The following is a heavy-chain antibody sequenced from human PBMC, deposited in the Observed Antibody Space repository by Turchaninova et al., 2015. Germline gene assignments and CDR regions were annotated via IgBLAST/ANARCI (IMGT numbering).Heavy chain of an antibody. CDR1: GGSFSGYF. CDR3: ARGWSNYGSGSYDFDN. D-gene: IGHD3-10*01. V-gene: IGHV4-34*01. J-gene: IGHJ4*02. CDR2: ISHSGST. Sequence: QVQLQKWGAGLLKPSAPLSRTGGVYGGSFSGYFWNWIRQPPGKGLEWIGEISHSGSTNYNPSLKSRVTISIDTSKNQFSLRLSSVTAADTAVYFCARGWSNYGSGSYDFDNWGQGTLLTVSS.